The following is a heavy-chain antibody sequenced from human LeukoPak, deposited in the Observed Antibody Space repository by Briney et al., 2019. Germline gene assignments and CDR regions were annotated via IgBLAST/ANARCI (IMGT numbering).Heavy chain of an antibody. V-gene: IGHV3-21*01. J-gene: IGHJ4*02. CDR2: ISSNGGYI. Sequence: PGGSLRLSCAASGFSFSRYTMDWVRQAPGKGLEWVSSISSNGGYIYYADSVKGRFTISRDNAKNSLYLQMNSLRAEDTAVYYCARGGGWGQGTLVTVSS. CDR3: ARGGG. CDR1: GFSFSRYT. D-gene: IGHD3-16*01.